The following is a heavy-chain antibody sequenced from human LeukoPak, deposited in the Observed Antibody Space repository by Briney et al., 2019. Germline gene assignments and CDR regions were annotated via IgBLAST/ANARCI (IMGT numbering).Heavy chain of an antibody. J-gene: IGHJ4*02. Sequence: PGGSLRLSCVASGFTFSSYTMNWLRQAPGKGLEWVSHIGSSSTIYYADSVRGRFTISRHNAKNSLYLQMNSLRVEDTAVYYCARDGYDFWSGSLDYWGQGTLVAVSS. V-gene: IGHV3-48*01. CDR3: ARDGYDFWSGSLDY. CDR1: GFTFSSYT. CDR2: IGSSSTI. D-gene: IGHD3-3*01.